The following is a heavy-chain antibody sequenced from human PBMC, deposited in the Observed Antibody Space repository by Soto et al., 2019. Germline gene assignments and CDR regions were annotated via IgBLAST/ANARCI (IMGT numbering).Heavy chain of an antibody. Sequence: PSETLSLTCAVYGGSFSGYYWSWIRQPPGKGLEWIGEINHSGSTNYNPSLKSRVTISVDTSKNQFSLKLSSVTAADTAVYYCSRKGGYCSSTSCFYYYYYYMDVWGKGTTVT. CDR1: GGSFSGYY. CDR2: INHSGST. D-gene: IGHD2-2*01. V-gene: IGHV4-34*01. J-gene: IGHJ6*03. CDR3: SRKGGYCSSTSCFYYYYYYMDV.